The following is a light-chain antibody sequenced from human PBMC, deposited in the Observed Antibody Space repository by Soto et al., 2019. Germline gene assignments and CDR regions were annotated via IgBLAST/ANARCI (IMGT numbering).Light chain of an antibody. V-gene: IGKV3-20*01. CDR3: QQYGSSPGFT. CDR1: RSVSSTY. Sequence: IVLTQSPGTLSLSPGERATLSCRASRSVSSTYLAWYQQKPGQAPRLLLYGASSRATGIPDRFSGSGSETDFTLTISRLEPEDFAVYYCQQYGSSPGFTFGPGTKVDIK. CDR2: GAS. J-gene: IGKJ3*01.